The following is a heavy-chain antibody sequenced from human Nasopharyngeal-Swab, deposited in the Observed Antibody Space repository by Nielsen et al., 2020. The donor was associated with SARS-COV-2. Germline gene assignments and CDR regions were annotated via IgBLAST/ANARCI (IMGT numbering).Heavy chain of an antibody. CDR3: ARERELWFGADYYYYYYMDV. J-gene: IGHJ6*03. D-gene: IGHD3-10*01. CDR1: GGAISSGGYY. CDR2: IYYSGST. V-gene: IGHV4-31*03. Sequence: SETLSLTGTVSGGAISSGGYYWRWIRQHPGKGLVWIGYIYYSGSTYYNPSLKSRVTISVDTSKNQFSLKLSSVTAADTAVYYCARERELWFGADYYYYYYMDVWGKGTTVTVSS.